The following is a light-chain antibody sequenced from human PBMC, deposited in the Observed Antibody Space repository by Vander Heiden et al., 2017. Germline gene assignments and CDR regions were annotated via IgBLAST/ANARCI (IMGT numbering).Light chain of an antibody. CDR3: QSADSSGTYRV. Sequence: SYELTQPPSVSGSPGQTARITCSGDALPKQYAYWYQQKPGQAPVLVIYNDSERPSGIPERFSGSSSGTTVTLTISGVQAEDEADYYCQSADSSGTYRVFGTGTKVTVL. J-gene: IGLJ1*01. V-gene: IGLV3-25*03. CDR2: NDS. CDR1: ALPKQY.